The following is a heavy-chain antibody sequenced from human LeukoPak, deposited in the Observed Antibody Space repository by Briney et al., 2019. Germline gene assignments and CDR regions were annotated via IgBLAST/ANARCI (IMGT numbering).Heavy chain of an antibody. CDR1: GFTFSSYW. Sequence: GGSLRLSCAASGFTFSSYWMSWVRQAPGKGLEWVANIKQDGSEKYYVDSVKGRFTIYRDNAKNSLYLQMNSLRAEDTAVYYCARAPARGSYYPRAFDIWGQGTMVTVSS. D-gene: IGHD1-26*01. J-gene: IGHJ3*02. CDR3: ARAPARGSYYPRAFDI. V-gene: IGHV3-7*01. CDR2: IKQDGSEK.